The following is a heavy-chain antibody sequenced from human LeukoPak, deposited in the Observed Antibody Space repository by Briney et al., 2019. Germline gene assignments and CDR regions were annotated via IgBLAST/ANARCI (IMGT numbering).Heavy chain of an antibody. CDR1: GDSVSSNSAA. CDR2: TFYRSKWCN. J-gene: IGHJ4*02. D-gene: IGHD2-8*02. Sequence: SQTLSLTCSISGDSVSSNSAAWNWIRQSPWGGLEWLGRTFYRSKWCNDYAVSVKSRITINPDTSKNQFSLQLNSVTPKDTAVYYCARDGVLGPYYLDYWGQGTLVTFSS. V-gene: IGHV6-1*01. CDR3: ARDGVLGPYYLDY.